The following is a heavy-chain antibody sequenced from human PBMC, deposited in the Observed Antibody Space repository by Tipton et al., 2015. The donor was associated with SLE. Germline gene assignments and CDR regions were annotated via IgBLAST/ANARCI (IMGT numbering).Heavy chain of an antibody. D-gene: IGHD3-22*01. V-gene: IGHV4-59*01. Sequence: TLSLTCAVYGGSFSGYYWSWIRQPPGKGLEWIGYIYYSGSTNYNPSLKSRVTISVDTSKNQFSLKLSSVTAADTAVYYCASASSGYYFEPWGQGTLVTVSS. J-gene: IGHJ5*02. CDR3: ASASSGYYFEP. CDR2: IYYSGST. CDR1: GGSFSGYY.